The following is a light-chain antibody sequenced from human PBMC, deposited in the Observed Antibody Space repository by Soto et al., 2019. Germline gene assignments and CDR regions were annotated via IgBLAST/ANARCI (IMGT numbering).Light chain of an antibody. CDR2: EGT. CDR1: SSNVGGYNL. CDR3: FSYARSVSHVV. V-gene: IGLV2-23*01. J-gene: IGLJ2*01. Sequence: QSALTQPAFVSGSPGQSITISCAGTSSNVGGYNLVSWYRQHPDTAPKLLIYEGTKRPSGVSDRFSASKSGNTASLTISGLQAEDEGDYYFSYARSVSHVVFGGGTKLTVL.